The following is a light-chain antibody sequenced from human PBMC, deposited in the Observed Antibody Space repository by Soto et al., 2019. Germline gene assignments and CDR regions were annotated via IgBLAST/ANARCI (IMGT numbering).Light chain of an antibody. J-gene: IGLJ3*02. CDR1: SSDVGDYNY. CDR2: DVS. V-gene: IGLV2-11*01. Sequence: QSALTQPPSASGSPGQSVTISCTGTSSDVGDYNYVSWYQQYPGKAPKLVIYDVSKRPSGVPDRFSGSKSGNTASLTISGLQAEDEADYYCCSFAGSYTFGVFGGGTKLTVL. CDR3: CSFAGSYTFGV.